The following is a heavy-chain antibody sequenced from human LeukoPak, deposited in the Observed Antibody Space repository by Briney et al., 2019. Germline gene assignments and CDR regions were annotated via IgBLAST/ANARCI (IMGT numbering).Heavy chain of an antibody. V-gene: IGHV3-30*04. J-gene: IGHJ4*02. CDR2: ISYDGSNK. CDR1: GFTFSSYA. Sequence: GGSLRLSCAASGFTFSSYAMHWVRQAPGKGLEWVAVISYDGSNKYYADSVKGRFTISRDNSKNTLYLQMNSLRAEDTAVYYCARGDYDFWSAPGLYWGQGTLVTVSS. D-gene: IGHD3-3*01. CDR3: ARGDYDFWSAPGLY.